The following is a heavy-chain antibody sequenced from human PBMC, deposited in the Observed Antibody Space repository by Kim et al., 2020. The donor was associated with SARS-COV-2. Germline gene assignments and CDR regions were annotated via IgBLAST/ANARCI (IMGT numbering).Heavy chain of an antibody. CDR3: AKHLNYYGSGRYFDY. D-gene: IGHD3-10*01. V-gene: IGHV5-51*01. Sequence: GESLKISCKGSGYSFTNSWIGWVRQMPGKGLEWMGIIYPGDSDTRYSPSFQGQVTISADKSISNAYLQWSSLKASDTAIYYCAKHLNYYGSGRYFDYWGQGTLVTVSS. J-gene: IGHJ4*02. CDR1: GYSFTNSW. CDR2: IYPGDSDT.